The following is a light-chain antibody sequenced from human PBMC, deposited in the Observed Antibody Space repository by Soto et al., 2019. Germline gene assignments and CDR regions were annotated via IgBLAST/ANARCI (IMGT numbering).Light chain of an antibody. J-gene: IGLJ1*01. CDR1: SNDVGSYDF. CDR3: SSSTTFTTLV. Sequence: QSVLTQPASVAGSPGQSITISCTGTSNDVGSYDFVSWYQQQPGKAPKLLIYEVSNRPSGVSHRFSGSKSDNTASLTISGLQSEDEADYYCSSSTTFTTLVFGTGTKVNVL. CDR2: EVS. V-gene: IGLV2-14*01.